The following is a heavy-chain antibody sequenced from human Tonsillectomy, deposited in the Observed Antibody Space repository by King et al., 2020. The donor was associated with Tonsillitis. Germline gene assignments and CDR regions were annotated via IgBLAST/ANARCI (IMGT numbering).Heavy chain of an antibody. D-gene: IGHD4-23*01. CDR2: INPNSGGT. CDR3: ARGATMVTLNYYYGMDV. J-gene: IGHJ6*02. Sequence: QLVQSGAEVKKPGASVKVSCKASEYTFTGYYMHWVRQAPGQGLEWMGWINPNSGGTNYAQKFQGRVTMTRDTSISTAYMELSRLRSDDTAVYYCARGATMVTLNYYYGMDVWGQGTTVTVSS. V-gene: IGHV1-2*02. CDR1: EYTFTGYY.